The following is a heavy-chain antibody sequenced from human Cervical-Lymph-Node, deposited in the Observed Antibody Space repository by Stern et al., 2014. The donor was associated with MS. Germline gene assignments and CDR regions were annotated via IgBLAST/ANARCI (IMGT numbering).Heavy chain of an antibody. CDR1: GFTFSSYA. CDR3: ARGPSGSYSGGQVGY. V-gene: IGHV3-30*01. D-gene: IGHD1-26*01. J-gene: IGHJ4*02. Sequence: QGQLVESGGGVVQPGRSRRISCAASGFTFSSYAMHWVRQDPGKGLERVADIPHDGSNKYHADSVKGRFTISRDNSKNTLYLQMNSLRAEDTAVYYCARGPSGSYSGGQVGYWGQGTLVTVSS. CDR2: IPHDGSNK.